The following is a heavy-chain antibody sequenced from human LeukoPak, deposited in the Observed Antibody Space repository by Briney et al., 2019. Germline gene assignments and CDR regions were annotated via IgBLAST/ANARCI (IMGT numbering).Heavy chain of an antibody. CDR3: ARASYDFWSGPNYYFDY. CDR2: ISSSSSYI. CDR1: GFTFSSYS. Sequence: GGALRLSCAASGFTFSSYSMNWVRQAPGKGGEWVSSISSSSSYIYYADSVKGRFTISRDNAKNSLYLQMNSLRAEDTAVYYCARASYDFWSGPNYYFDYWGQGTLVTVSS. V-gene: IGHV3-21*01. D-gene: IGHD3-3*01. J-gene: IGHJ4*02.